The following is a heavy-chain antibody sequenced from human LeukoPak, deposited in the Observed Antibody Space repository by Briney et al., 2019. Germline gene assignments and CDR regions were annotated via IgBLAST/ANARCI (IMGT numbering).Heavy chain of an antibody. CDR1: SVSISDSNYF. CDR3: ARHGSGDGLDY. CDR2: IYFGGTT. D-gene: IGHD5-24*01. Sequence: PSETLSLTCTVSSVSISDSNYFWGWIRQPPGKGLQWIGSIYFGGTTYYNAPLKSRVTLSVDTSKNLFSLTLASVTAADTAVYYCARHGSGDGLDYWGQGTLVTVSS. J-gene: IGHJ4*02. V-gene: IGHV4-39*01.